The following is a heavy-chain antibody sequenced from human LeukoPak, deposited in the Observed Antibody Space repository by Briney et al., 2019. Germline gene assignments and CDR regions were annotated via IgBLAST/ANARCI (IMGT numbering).Heavy chain of an antibody. J-gene: IGHJ5*02. V-gene: IGHV5-51*01. CDR3: ARLMTNWFDP. Sequence: ESLKISCKGSGYSFTSYLIGWVGQMPGKGLEWMGIIYPGDSDTRYTPSFQGQVTISADKSTSTAYLQGSSLKASDTAVYYCARLMTNWFDPWGQGTLVTVSS. CDR1: GYSFTSYL. CDR2: IYPGDSDT.